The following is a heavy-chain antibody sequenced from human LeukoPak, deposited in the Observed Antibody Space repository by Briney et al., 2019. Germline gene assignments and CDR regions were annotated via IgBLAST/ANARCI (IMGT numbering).Heavy chain of an antibody. D-gene: IGHD2-2*01. Sequence: PGGSLRLSCAGSGFTFSTYWMHWVRQVPGKGLVWVSRINNDGGTTSYADSVKGRFTISRDNAKNTLYLQMNNLRAEDTAVYYCARIVVVPAASGYSYGHEDYWGQGTLVTVSS. V-gene: IGHV3-74*01. CDR2: INNDGGTT. CDR1: GFTFSTYW. J-gene: IGHJ4*02. CDR3: ARIVVVPAASGYSYGHEDY.